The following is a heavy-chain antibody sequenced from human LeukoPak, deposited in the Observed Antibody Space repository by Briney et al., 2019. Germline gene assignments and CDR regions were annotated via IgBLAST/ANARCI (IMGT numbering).Heavy chain of an antibody. V-gene: IGHV1-18*01. D-gene: IGHD3-3*01. CDR3: ARITYDFWSGYYMPDDP. Sequence: ASVKVSCKASGYTFSNYGISWVRQAPGQGLEWMGWISIYNGNTDYAQKLRGRVTMTTDTSTSTAYMELRSLRSDDTAVYYCARITYDFWSGYYMPDDPWGQGTLVTVSS. CDR1: GYTFSNYG. CDR2: ISIYNGNT. J-gene: IGHJ5*02.